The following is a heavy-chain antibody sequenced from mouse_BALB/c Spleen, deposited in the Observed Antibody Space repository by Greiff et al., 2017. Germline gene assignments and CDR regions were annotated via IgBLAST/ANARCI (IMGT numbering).Heavy chain of an antibody. D-gene: IGHD2-1*01. CDR1: GFTFSSYA. J-gene: IGHJ1*01. CDR3: ARDGNYWYFDV. Sequence: EVMLVESGGGLVKPGGSLKLSCAASGFTFSSYAMSWVRQTPEKRLEWVASISSGGSTYYPDSVKGRFTISRDNARNILYLQMSSLRSEDTAMYYCARDGNYWYFDVWGAGTTVTVSS. CDR2: ISSGGST. V-gene: IGHV5-6-5*01.